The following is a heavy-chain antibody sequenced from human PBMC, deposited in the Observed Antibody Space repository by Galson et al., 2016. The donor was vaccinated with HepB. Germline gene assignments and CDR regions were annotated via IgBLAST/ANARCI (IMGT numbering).Heavy chain of an antibody. CDR1: GFTFSNYAM. D-gene: IGHD3-22*01. Sequence: SLRLSCAASGFTFSNYAMTWVRQPPGKGLEWIGEIYHSGSTNYNPSLKSRVTISVDKSKNQFSLKLSSVTAAATAVYYCARVYDSSGYYGEAFYYYMDVWGKGTTVTVSS. J-gene: IGHJ6*03. CDR3: ARVYDSSGYYGEAFYYYMDV. CDR2: IYHSGST. V-gene: IGHV4-4*02.